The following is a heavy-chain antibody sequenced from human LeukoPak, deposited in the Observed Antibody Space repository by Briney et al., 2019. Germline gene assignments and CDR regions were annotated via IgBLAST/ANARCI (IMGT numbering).Heavy chain of an antibody. CDR1: GFTFDDYG. CDR3: ARRRDSSAYYYFDY. Sequence: GWSLRFSCAASGFTFDDYGMTWVRQAPGKGLEWVSGLKWNGDNIRYADSVKGRFTISRDNAKSSLYLEMNSLRGEDTALYYCARRRDSSAYYYFDYWGQGTLVTVSS. D-gene: IGHD3-22*01. V-gene: IGHV3-20*04. CDR2: LKWNGDNI. J-gene: IGHJ4*02.